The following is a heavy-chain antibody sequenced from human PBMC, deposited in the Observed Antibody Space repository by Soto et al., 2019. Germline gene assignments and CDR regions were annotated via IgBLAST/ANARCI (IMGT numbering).Heavy chain of an antibody. CDR1: GFNFGGSW. V-gene: IGHV3-7*04. CDR3: AREHYFGLDY. CDR2: INPDGSGE. J-gene: IGHJ4*02. D-gene: IGHD1-26*01. Sequence: EVQLVESGGGLVQPGGSLRLSCAASGFNFGGSWMTWVRQALGKGLEWLAKINPDGSGEYYVDSVKGRFTISRDNAESSLFFQMDSLRAEDTAVYFCAREHYFGLDYWGQGTLVTVSS.